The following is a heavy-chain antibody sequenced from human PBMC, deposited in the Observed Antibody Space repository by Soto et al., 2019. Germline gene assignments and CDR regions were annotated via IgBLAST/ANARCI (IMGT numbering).Heavy chain of an antibody. V-gene: IGHV5-51*01. CDR2: IYPSDSAT. J-gene: IGHJ6*02. Sequence: PGESLKISCKGSGYSFTSYWIGWVRQMPGKGLEWMGIIYPSDSATKYSPSFQGQVTISADKSISTAYLQWSSLKASDTAMYYCARSIGYCTGGNCYSEVYGLDVWGQGTTVTVSS. CDR1: GYSFTSYW. D-gene: IGHD2-15*01. CDR3: ARSIGYCTGGNCYSEVYGLDV.